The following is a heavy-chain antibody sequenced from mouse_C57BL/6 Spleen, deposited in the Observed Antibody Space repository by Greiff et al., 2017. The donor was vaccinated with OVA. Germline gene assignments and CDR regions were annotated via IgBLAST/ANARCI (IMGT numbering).Heavy chain of an antibody. J-gene: IGHJ4*01. CDR3: ARIPHYYGSSSYAMDY. CDR1: GYSLSTFGMG. V-gene: IGHV8-8*01. CDR2: LWWDDDK. Sequence: QVTLKVSGPGILQPSQTLSLTCSFSGYSLSTFGMGVGWIRQPSGQGLEWLAHLWWDDDKYYNPALKSRLTISKDTSKNQVFLKIANVDTADTATYYCARIPHYYGSSSYAMDYWGQGTSVTVSS. D-gene: IGHD1-1*01.